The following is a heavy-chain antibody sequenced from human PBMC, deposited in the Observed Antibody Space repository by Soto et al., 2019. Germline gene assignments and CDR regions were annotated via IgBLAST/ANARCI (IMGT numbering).Heavy chain of an antibody. CDR3: ARDPAIYSGKFDYGLDV. D-gene: IGHD4-4*01. J-gene: IGHJ6*02. CDR2: IGTSGKTI. Sequence: GGSLRLSCAVSGFTFSSYEMNWVRQAPGRGLEWVSYIGTSGKTIYYADSVRGRFTISRDNAKNSLYLQMNSLRAEDTAVYFCARDPAIYSGKFDYGLDVWGRGTTVTVSS. CDR1: GFTFSSYE. V-gene: IGHV3-48*03.